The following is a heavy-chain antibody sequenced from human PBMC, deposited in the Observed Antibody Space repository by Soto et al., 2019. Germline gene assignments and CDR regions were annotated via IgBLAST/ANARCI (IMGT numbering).Heavy chain of an antibody. V-gene: IGHV3-9*02. CDR3: TEDILPGGADV. D-gene: IGHD3-16*01. J-gene: IGHJ6*02. Sequence: GGSLRLSGVASAFSSHHHAIHWVRQGPGKGPEWVSGIHWNNGATGYADSVKGRFTIFKDNVKNSVYLQMNSLRTDDTAFYYCTEDILPGGADVWGQGTTVTVSS. CDR1: AFSSHHHA. CDR2: IHWNNGAT.